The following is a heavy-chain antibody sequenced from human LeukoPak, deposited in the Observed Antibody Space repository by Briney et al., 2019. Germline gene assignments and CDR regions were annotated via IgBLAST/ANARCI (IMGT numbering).Heavy chain of an antibody. Sequence: SVKVSCKASEGTFSSYAISWVRQAPGQGLEWMGGIIPIFGTANYAQKFQGRVTITADESTSTAYMELSSLRSEDTAVYYCAREGLLRYFDSDYYYGMDVWGQGTTVTVSS. J-gene: IGHJ6*02. CDR2: IIPIFGTA. CDR1: EGTFSSYA. V-gene: IGHV1-69*13. CDR3: AREGLLRYFDSDYYYGMDV. D-gene: IGHD3-9*01.